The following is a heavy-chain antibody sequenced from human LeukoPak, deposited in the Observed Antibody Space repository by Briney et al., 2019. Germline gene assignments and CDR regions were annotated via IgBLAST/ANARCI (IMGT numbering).Heavy chain of an antibody. CDR1: GYTLTELS. V-gene: IGHV1-24*01. Sequence: GASVKVSCKVSGYTLTELSMHWVRQAPGKGLEWMGGFDPEDGETIYAQKFQGRVTMTEDTSTDTAYMELSSLRSEDTAVYYCATSRPAKRRFTIFEDYFDYWGQGTLVTVSS. CDR2: FDPEDGET. D-gene: IGHD3-3*01. CDR3: ATSRPAKRRFTIFEDYFDY. J-gene: IGHJ4*02.